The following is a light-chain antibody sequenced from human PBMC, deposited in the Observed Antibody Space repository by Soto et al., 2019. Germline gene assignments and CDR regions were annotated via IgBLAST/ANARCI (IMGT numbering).Light chain of an antibody. Sequence: DIQMTQSPSTLSASVGDRVTITCRASQSISTWLAWYQQKPGKAPKLLIYDASSLKSGVPSRFSASGSGTEFTLTISSLQPDDFATYSCQQYNSYSWTFGQGTKVDI. CDR1: QSISTW. CDR2: DAS. V-gene: IGKV1-5*01. CDR3: QQYNSYSWT. J-gene: IGKJ1*01.